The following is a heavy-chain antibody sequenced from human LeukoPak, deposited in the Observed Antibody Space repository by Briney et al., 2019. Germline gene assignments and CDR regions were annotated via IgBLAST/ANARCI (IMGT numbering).Heavy chain of an antibody. J-gene: IGHJ4*02. D-gene: IGHD3-16*02. CDR1: GYTFTSYG. V-gene: IGHV1-18*01. CDR3: ARDTFGGVIVISAEFDY. Sequence: EASVKVSCKASGYTFTSYGISWVRQAPGQGFEWMGWISAYNGNTNYAQKLQGRVTMTTDTSTSTAYMELRSLRSDDTAVYYCARDTFGGVIVISAEFDYWGQGTLVTVSS. CDR2: ISAYNGNT.